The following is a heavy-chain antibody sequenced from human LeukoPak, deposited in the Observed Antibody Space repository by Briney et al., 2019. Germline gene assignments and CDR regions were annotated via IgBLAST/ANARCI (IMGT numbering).Heavy chain of an antibody. CDR3: ARPYYDFWSGYYDR. CDR1: GYTFTGNY. CDR2: INPNSGGT. J-gene: IGHJ4*02. D-gene: IGHD3-3*01. Sequence: ASVKVSCKASGYTFTGNYMHWVRQAPGQGLEWMGWINPNSGGTNYAQKFQGRVTMTRDTSISTAYMELSRLRSDDTAVYYCARPYYDFWSGYYDRWGQGTLVTVSS. V-gene: IGHV1-2*02.